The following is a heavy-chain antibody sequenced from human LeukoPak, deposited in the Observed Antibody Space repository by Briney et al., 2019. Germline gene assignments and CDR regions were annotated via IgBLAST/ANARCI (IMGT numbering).Heavy chain of an antibody. J-gene: IGHJ4*02. V-gene: IGHV3-30*18. CDR1: GFTFSSYG. Sequence: ALRLSCAASGFTFSSYGMHWVRQAPGKGLEWVAVISYDGSNKYYAHSVKGRFTNSRDNSKNTLYLQMNSLRAEDTAVYYCAKGSIAYRFSGPNDYWGQGTLVTVSS. CDR2: ISYDGSNK. CDR3: AKGSIAYRFSGPNDY. D-gene: IGHD2-21*01.